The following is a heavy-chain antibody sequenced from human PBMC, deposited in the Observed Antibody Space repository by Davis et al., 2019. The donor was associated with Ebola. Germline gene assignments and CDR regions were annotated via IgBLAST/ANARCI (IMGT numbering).Heavy chain of an antibody. V-gene: IGHV3-23*01. J-gene: IGHJ4*02. CDR2: ITASGGST. CDR3: VKATESYGDSRLDY. Sequence: PGGSLRLSCAASGFTFSSYAMTWVRQAPGKGLEWVSDITASGGSTHYADSVKGRFTISRDSSKNTLYLQMNSLRAEDTAVYYCVKATESYGDSRLDYWGQGSLVTVSS. CDR1: GFTFSSYA. D-gene: IGHD4-17*01.